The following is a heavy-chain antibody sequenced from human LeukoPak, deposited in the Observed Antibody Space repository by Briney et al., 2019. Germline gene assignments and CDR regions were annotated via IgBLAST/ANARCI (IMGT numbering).Heavy chain of an antibody. CDR2: INPSGGST. CDR1: GYTFTSYY. D-gene: IGHD6-19*01. CDR3: ARAVAGTGEIDY. J-gene: IGHJ4*02. Sequence: AASVKVSCKASGYTFTSYYTHWVRQAPGQGLEWMGIINPSGGSTSYAQKFQGRVTMTRDTSTSTVYMELSSLRSEDTAVYYCARAVAGTGEIDYWGQGTLVTVSS. V-gene: IGHV1-46*01.